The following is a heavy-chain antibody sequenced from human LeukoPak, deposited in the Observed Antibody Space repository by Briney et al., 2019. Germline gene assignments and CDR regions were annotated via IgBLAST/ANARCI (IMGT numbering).Heavy chain of an antibody. CDR2: ISYDGSSK. V-gene: IGHV3-30*18. J-gene: IGHJ6*04. Sequence: PGRSLRLSCAASGFTFSSYGMHWVRQAPGKGLEWVAVISYDGSSKYYADSVKGRFTISRDNSKNALYLQMNSLRAEDTAVYYCAKDRPERYFDWFYYYYGMDVWGKGTTVTVSS. CDR3: AKDRPERYFDWFYYYYGMDV. CDR1: GFTFSSYG. D-gene: IGHD3-9*01.